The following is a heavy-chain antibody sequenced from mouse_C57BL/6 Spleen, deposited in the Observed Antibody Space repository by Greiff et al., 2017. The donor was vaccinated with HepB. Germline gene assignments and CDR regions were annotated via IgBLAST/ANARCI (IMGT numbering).Heavy chain of an antibody. J-gene: IGHJ3*01. CDR1: GYTFTSYW. CDR2: IHPNSGST. Sequence: QVQLQQPGAELVKPGASVKLSCKASGYTFTSYWMHWVKQRPGQGLEWIGMIHPNSGSTNYNEKFKSKATLTVDKSSSTSYLQLSILTSEDSAVYYCASPLFITTVGAYWGQGTLVTVSA. V-gene: IGHV1-64*01. D-gene: IGHD1-1*01. CDR3: ASPLFITTVGAY.